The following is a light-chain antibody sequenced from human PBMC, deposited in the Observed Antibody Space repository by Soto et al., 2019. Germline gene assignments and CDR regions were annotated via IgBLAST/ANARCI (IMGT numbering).Light chain of an antibody. J-gene: IGKJ1*01. CDR2: KAS. CDR3: QQYNSYSPWT. V-gene: IGKV1-5*03. Sequence: DIQMTQSPSTLSASAGDRVTITCRASQSISSWLAWYQQKPGKAPKLLIYKASSLESGVPSRFSGSGSGTEFTLTISSLQPDDFATYYGQQYNSYSPWTFGQGTKVEIK. CDR1: QSISSW.